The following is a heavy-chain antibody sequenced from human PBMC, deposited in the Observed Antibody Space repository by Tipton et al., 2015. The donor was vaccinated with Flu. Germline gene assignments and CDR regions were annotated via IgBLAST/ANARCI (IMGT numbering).Heavy chain of an antibody. J-gene: IGHJ4*02. CDR2: IYHSGST. CDR3: VVGYCSGGSCLGYHYFDY. D-gene: IGHD2-15*01. Sequence: TLSLTCAVSGYSISSGYYWGWIRQPPGKGLEWIGSIYHSGSTYYNPSLKSRVTISVDTSKNQFSLKLSSVTAADTAVYYCVVGYCSGGSCLGYHYFDYWGQGTLVTVSS. CDR1: GYSISSGYY. V-gene: IGHV4-38-2*01.